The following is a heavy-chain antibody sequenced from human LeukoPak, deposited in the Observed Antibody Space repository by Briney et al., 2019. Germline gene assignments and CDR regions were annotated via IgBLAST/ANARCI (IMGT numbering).Heavy chain of an antibody. D-gene: IGHD3-22*01. Sequence: GGTLRLSCAASGFTSSSYGMSWVRQAPGKGLEWVSAISGSGGSTYYADSVKGRFTISRDNSKNTLYLQMNSLRAEDTAVYYCAKDRGYYDSSGYLDYWGQGTLVTVSS. J-gene: IGHJ4*02. CDR2: ISGSGGST. CDR3: AKDRGYYDSSGYLDY. CDR1: GFTSSSYG. V-gene: IGHV3-23*01.